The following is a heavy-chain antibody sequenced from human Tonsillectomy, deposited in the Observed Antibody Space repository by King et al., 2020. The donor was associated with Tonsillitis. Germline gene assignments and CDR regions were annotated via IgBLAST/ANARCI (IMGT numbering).Heavy chain of an antibody. Sequence: VQLQESGPGLVKPSETLSLTCTVSGGSVSSGSYYWSWIRQPPGKGLEWIGYIYYSGSTNYKPSLKGRVTISVDTSKNQFSLKLNSVTAADTAVYYCARDLYSSGSYYLDYWGQGTLVTVSS. D-gene: IGHD6-19*01. CDR3: ARDLYSSGSYYLDY. CDR1: GGSVSSGSYY. V-gene: IGHV4-61*01. J-gene: IGHJ4*02. CDR2: IYYSGST.